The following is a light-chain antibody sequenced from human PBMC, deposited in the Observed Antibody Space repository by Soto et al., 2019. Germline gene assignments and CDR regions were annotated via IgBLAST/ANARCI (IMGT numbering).Light chain of an antibody. J-gene: IGLJ2*01. CDR1: NSDIGSYTS. CDR2: EVS. Sequence: QSVLTQPASVSGSPGQSITISCVGTNSDIGSYTSVSWFQHHPGTAPKLMISEVSNRPSGVSSRFSGSKSGHTASLTISGLQAEDEATYYCSSFTSSSTLVFGGGTKVTVL. V-gene: IGLV2-14*01. CDR3: SSFTSSSTLV.